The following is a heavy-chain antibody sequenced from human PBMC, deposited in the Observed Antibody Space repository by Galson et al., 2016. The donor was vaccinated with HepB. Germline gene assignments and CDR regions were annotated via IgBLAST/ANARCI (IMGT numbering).Heavy chain of an antibody. V-gene: IGHV1-69*13. J-gene: IGHJ3*02. Sequence: SVKVSCKASGGTFNSYTINWVRQAPGQGLEWVGGIIPIFATTNYAQKFQGRVTITADVFTGTAYMELSSLRSDDTAVYYCSRAYCGDDCSGRLMRALDIWGQGTMVTVSS. CDR3: SRAYCGDDCSGRLMRALDI. D-gene: IGHD2-21*02. CDR1: GGTFNSYT. CDR2: IIPIFATT.